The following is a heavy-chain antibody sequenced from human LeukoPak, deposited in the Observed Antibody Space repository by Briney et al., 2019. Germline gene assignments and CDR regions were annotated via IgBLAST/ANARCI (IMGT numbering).Heavy chain of an antibody. CDR3: ARGGSGSGYLYYFDY. Sequence: ASVKVSCKASGYTFSTYFIHWVRQAPRQGLEWMGRINVNSGGTYYAQKSQGTVTMTSDTSITTVYMELTRLRSDDTAVYYCARGGSGSGYLYYFDYWGQGTLVTVSS. V-gene: IGHV1-2*06. J-gene: IGHJ4*02. CDR1: GYTFSTYF. D-gene: IGHD3-3*01. CDR2: INVNSGGT.